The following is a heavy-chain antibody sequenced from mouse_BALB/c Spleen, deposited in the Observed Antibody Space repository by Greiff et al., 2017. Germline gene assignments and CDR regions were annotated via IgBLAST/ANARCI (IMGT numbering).Heavy chain of an antibody. CDR1: GYTFTDYA. V-gene: IGHV1S137*01. D-gene: IGHD2-2*01. Sequence: QVQLQQSGAELVRPGVSVKISCKGSGYTFTDYAMHWVKQSHAKSLEWIGVISTYYGDASYNQKFKGKATMTVDKSSSTAYMQLSSLTSEDSAVYYCARGDLGVTTEVSYAMDYWGQGTSVTVSS. CDR2: ISTYYGDA. CDR3: ARGDLGVTTEVSYAMDY. J-gene: IGHJ4*01.